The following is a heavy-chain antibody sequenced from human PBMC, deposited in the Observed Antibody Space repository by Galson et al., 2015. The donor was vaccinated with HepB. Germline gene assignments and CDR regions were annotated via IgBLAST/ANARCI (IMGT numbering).Heavy chain of an antibody. CDR2: ISWNSGSI. J-gene: IGHJ4*02. V-gene: IGHV3-9*01. CDR1: GFTFDDYA. D-gene: IGHD6-19*01. Sequence: FLRLSCAASGFTFDDYAMHWVRQAPGKGLEWVSGISWNSGSIGYADSVKGRFTISRDNAKNSLYLQMSSLRAEDTALYYCAKDISSETFTFDYWGQGTLVTVSS. CDR3: AKDISSETFTFDY.